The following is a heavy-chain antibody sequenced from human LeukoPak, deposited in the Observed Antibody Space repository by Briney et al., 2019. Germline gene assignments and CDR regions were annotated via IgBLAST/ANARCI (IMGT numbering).Heavy chain of an antibody. CDR1: GGSFSGYY. J-gene: IGHJ5*02. CDR2: IYYSGST. D-gene: IGHD3-22*01. Sequence: SETLSLTCAVYGGSFSGYYWSWIRQPPGKGLEWIGSIYYSGSTYYNPSLKSRVTISVDTSKNQFSLKLSSVTAADTAVYYCARSTYYYDSSGYLNWFDPWGQGTLVTVSS. CDR3: ARSTYYYDSSGYLNWFDP. V-gene: IGHV4-34*01.